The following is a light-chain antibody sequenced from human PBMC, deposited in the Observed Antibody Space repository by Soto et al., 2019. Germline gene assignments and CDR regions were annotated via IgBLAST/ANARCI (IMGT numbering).Light chain of an antibody. CDR1: NSNIGAAYD. CDR3: QSYDSGRRV. V-gene: IGLV1-40*01. J-gene: IGLJ2*01. CDR2: YNV. Sequence: QAVVTQPPSVSGAPGQRVTISCNGSNSNIGAAYDVHWYQHLPGSAPKLLIFYNVNRPSGVPDRFSASKSGTSASLAISGLQTDDEADYYCQSYDSGRRVFGGGTKLTVL.